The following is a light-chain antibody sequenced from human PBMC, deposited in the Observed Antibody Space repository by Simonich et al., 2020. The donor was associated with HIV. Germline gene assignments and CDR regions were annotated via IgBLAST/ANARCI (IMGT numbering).Light chain of an antibody. CDR3: SSYTSSSTWV. J-gene: IGLJ2*01. CDR2: DVS. CDR1: SSDVGGYKL. V-gene: IGLV2-14*02. Sequence: QSALTQPASVSGSPGQSITISCTGTSSDVGGYKLVSWSQQHPGKAPKGMIYDVSKRPSGVSNRFSGSKSGNTASLTISGLQAEDEADYYCSSYTSSSTWVFGGGTKLTVL.